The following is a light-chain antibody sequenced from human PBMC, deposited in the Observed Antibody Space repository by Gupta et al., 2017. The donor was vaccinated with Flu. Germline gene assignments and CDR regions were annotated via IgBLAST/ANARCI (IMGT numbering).Light chain of an antibody. J-gene: IGKJ2*01. CDR3: QERSNWPLYT. Sequence: GTATLSCRASESVSIYLFWYQKKDGQAPRLLIFDASKRATCIPARFIGSGSGTDFTLTSSSLEPEDFAVYYCQERSNWPLYTFGQGTKLEIK. V-gene: IGKV3-11*01. CDR1: ESVSIY. CDR2: DAS.